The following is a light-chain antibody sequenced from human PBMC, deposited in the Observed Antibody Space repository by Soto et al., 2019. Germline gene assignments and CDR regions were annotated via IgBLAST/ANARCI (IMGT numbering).Light chain of an antibody. V-gene: IGLV2-14*01. Sequence: QSVLTQPASVSGSPGQSITISCTGTSSDVGYYNFVSWYQQHPGKAPKLIIYEVSNRPSGVSNRFSASKSGNTASLTISGLQAEDEADYHCSSYLGSTAFYVFGTGTKVTVL. CDR1: SSDVGYYNF. CDR2: EVS. J-gene: IGLJ1*01. CDR3: SSYLGSTAFYV.